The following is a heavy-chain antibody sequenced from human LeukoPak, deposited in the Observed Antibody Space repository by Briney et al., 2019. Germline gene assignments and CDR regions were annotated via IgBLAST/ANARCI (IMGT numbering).Heavy chain of an antibody. J-gene: IGHJ4*02. V-gene: IGHV4-34*01. D-gene: IGHD3-16*02. CDR1: GGSFSGYY. Sequence: PSETLSLTCAVYGGSFSGYYWSWIRQPPGKGLEWIGEINHSGSTNYNPSLKSRVTISVDTSKNQFSLKLSSVTAADTAVYYCARCHYDYVWGSYRYTIRGGYYFDYRGQGTLVTVSS. CDR3: ARCHYDYVWGSYRYTIRGGYYFDY. CDR2: INHSGST.